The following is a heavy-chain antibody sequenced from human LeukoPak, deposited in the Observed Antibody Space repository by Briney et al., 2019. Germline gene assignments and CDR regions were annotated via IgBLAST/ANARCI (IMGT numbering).Heavy chain of an antibody. CDR2: MSPNSGDT. CDR1: GYTFTSYD. J-gene: IGHJ4*02. CDR3: ARGPPNWGFDF. Sequence: ASVNVACKASGYTFTSYDINWVRHATGQGLEWMGWMSPNSGDTGYAQKFQGRVTMTRDTSISTAYMELTSLRSEDTAIYYCARGPPNWGFDFWGQGALVTVSS. D-gene: IGHD7-27*01. V-gene: IGHV1-8*01.